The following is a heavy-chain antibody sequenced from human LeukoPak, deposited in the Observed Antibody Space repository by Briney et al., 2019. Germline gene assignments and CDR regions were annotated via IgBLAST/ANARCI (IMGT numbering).Heavy chain of an antibody. CDR3: ARDENGSFDY. Sequence: GRSLRLSCAASGFTFSSYGMHWVRQAPGKGLEWVSVIWYDGSNTYYADSVKGRFTISRDNSKNTLYLQMNSLRAEDTAVYYLARDENGSFDYWGQRTLVTVS. CDR2: IWYDGSNT. J-gene: IGHJ4*02. D-gene: IGHD2-8*01. V-gene: IGHV3-33*01. CDR1: GFTFSSYG.